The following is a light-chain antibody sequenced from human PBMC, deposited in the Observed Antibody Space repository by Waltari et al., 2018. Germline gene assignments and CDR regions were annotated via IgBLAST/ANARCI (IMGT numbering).Light chain of an antibody. Sequence: EIVLTQSPGTLSLSPGERATPSCRASQSVSRPFAWYQQKPGQAPKLLIYGASIRATGIPDRFTGSGSGTDFSLTISSLEPEDFAIYFCQHYVRLPATFGQGTKVEIK. V-gene: IGKV3-20*01. CDR1: QSVSRPF. CDR2: GAS. CDR3: QHYVRLPAT. J-gene: IGKJ1*01.